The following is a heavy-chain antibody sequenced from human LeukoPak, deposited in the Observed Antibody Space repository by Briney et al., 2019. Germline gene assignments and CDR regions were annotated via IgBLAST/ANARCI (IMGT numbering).Heavy chain of an antibody. V-gene: IGHV4-39*01. CDR2: IYYSGST. CDR1: GGSISSSSYY. J-gene: IGHJ4*02. D-gene: IGHD5-24*01. Sequence: PSETLSLTCTVSGGSISSSSYYWDWSRQPPGKGLEWIGSIYYSGSTYYNPSLKSRVTISVDTSKKQLSLKLSSVTAADTAVYYCARQDDYNFDYWGQGTPVTVSS. CDR3: ARQDDYNFDY.